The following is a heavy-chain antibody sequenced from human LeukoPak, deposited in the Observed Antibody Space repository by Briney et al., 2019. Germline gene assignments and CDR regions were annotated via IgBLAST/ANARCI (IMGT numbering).Heavy chain of an antibody. Sequence: GGALRLSCTASGFVFDEHGMTWVRQVPGKGLEWVSGINWSGKSTSYGDPVRGRFTISRDNAKNSLSLQMDSLRAEDTALYYCARAPITSPFYFDYWGQGTLVTVSS. V-gene: IGHV3-20*04. J-gene: IGHJ4*02. D-gene: IGHD2-2*01. CDR1: GFVFDEHG. CDR3: ARAPITSPFYFDY. CDR2: INWSGKST.